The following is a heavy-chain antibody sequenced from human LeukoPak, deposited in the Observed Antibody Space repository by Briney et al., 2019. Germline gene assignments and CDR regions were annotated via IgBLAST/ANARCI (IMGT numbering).Heavy chain of an antibody. D-gene: IGHD5-18*01. J-gene: IGHJ4*02. Sequence: QPGGSLRLSCAASGFTFSSYAMSWVRQAPGKGLEWVSAISGSGDSTYYADSVKGRFTISRDNSKNALYLQMNSLRAEDTAVYYCVRVGSIYSYGRDWGQGTLVTVSS. CDR3: VRVGSIYSYGRD. CDR1: GFTFSSYA. CDR2: ISGSGDST. V-gene: IGHV3-23*01.